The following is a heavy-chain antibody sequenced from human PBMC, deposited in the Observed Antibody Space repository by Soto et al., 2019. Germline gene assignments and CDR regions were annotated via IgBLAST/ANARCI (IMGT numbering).Heavy chain of an antibody. CDR2: ISWDGGST. D-gene: IGHD3-3*01. V-gene: IGHV3-43*01. CDR3: AKDFQTRSGYYNAFDI. CDR1: GFTFDDYT. Sequence: LSLTCAASGFTFDDYTMHWVRQAPGKGLEWVSLISWDGGSTYYADSVKGRFTISRDNSKNSLYLQMNSLRTEDTALYYCAKDFQTRSGYYNAFDIWGQGTMVTVSS. J-gene: IGHJ3*02.